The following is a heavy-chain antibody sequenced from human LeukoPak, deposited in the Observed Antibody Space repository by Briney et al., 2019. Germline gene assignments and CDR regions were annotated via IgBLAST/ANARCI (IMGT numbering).Heavy chain of an antibody. V-gene: IGHV3-11*04. CDR3: ARAKTRGVLDY. CDR1: GFTFSDYY. Sequence: GGSLRLSCAASGFTFSDYYMSWIRQAPGKGLEWVSYISSSGSTIYYADSVKGRFTISRDNAKNSLYPQMNSLRAEDTAVYYCARAKTRGVLDYWGQGTLVTVSS. D-gene: IGHD2-8*01. J-gene: IGHJ4*02. CDR2: ISSSGSTI.